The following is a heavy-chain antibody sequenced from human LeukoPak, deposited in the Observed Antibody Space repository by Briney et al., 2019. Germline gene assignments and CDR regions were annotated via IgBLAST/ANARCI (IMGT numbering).Heavy chain of an antibody. CDR1: GDSVSSNTAA. J-gene: IGHJ4*02. D-gene: IGHD7-27*01. CDR3: AREQTGDQNFDY. CDR2: TYYRSKWYN. Sequence: HSQTLSLTCAISGDSVSSNTAAWNWIRQSPSRGLEWLGRTYYRSKWYNNYAVSVKSRISINPDTSKNQFSLQLKSVTPEDTAVYYCAREQTGDQNFDYWGQGTLVTVSS. V-gene: IGHV6-1*01.